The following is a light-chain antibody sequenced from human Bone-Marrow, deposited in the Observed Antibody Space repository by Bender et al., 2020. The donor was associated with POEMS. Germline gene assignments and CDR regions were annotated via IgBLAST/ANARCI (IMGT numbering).Light chain of an antibody. CDR3: SSWDDSLSGWV. CDR1: NRDNSDIGPFQY. CDR2: DVN. Sequence: QSALTQPASVSGSPGQSIAISCTGTNRDNSDIGPFQYVSWYQHQPGQAPKLLIRDVNIRPSGVSTRFSGSKSGNTASLAISDIQSEDEGDYYCSSWDDSLSGWVFGGGTKLTVL. J-gene: IGLJ3*02. V-gene: IGLV2-14*03.